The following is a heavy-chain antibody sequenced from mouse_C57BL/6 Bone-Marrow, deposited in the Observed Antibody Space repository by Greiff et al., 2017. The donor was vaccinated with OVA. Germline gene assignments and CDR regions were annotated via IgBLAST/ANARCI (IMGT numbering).Heavy chain of an antibody. CDR1: GYSITSGYY. CDR2: ISYDGSN. J-gene: IGHJ2*01. Sequence: EVQLQQSGPGLVKPSQSLSLTCSVTGYSITSGYYWNWIRQFPGNKLEWMGYISYDGSNNYNPSLKNRISITRDTSKNQFFLKLNSVTTEDTATYYCAREGITTVAATDYWGQGTTLTVSS. D-gene: IGHD1-1*01. V-gene: IGHV3-6*01. CDR3: AREGITTVAATDY.